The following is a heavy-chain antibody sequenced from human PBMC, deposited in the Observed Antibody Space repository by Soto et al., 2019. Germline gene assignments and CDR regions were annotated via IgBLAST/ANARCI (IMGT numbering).Heavy chain of an antibody. CDR2: ISPMFGAA. Sequence: QVQLVQSGAEMKKPGSSVKVSCQSSGGTFNTYAMNWVRQAPGQGPEWMGDISPMFGAANYAPKFQGRVTITADESTGTSYMQLSSLTSEDTALYFCAREVQVPPPAFVSWGQGTLVTVSS. CDR1: GGTFNTYA. CDR3: AREVQVPPPAFVS. J-gene: IGHJ4*02. V-gene: IGHV1-69*19. D-gene: IGHD3-10*01.